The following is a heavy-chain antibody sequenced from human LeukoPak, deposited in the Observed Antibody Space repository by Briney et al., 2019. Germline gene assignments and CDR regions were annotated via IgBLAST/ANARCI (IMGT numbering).Heavy chain of an antibody. CDR2: INHIGTT. Sequence: SETLSLTCNLSGRSFNGYYWTWIRQPPGKGLEWIAEINHIGTTNHNPSLKSRVTVSTDTSKRQFFLKLTSVTAADTALYYCARLVVTAPQYHYYLDVWGEGTTVTVSS. V-gene: IGHV4-34*01. D-gene: IGHD2-21*02. CDR1: GRSFNGYY. J-gene: IGHJ6*03. CDR3: ARLVVTAPQYHYYLDV.